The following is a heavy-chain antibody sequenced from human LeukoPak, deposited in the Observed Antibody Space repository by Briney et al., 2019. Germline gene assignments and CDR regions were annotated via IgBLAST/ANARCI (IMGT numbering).Heavy chain of an antibody. V-gene: IGHV3-74*01. Sequence: GGSLRLSCAASGFTFISYWMHWVRQAPGKGLEWVSRIGSDGSRTSYADSVKGRFTISRDNAKNTLYLQMNSLRVEDTAVYYCARESYYDSSGYSDYWGQGTLVTVSS. CDR2: IGSDGSRT. CDR1: GFTFISYW. J-gene: IGHJ4*02. CDR3: ARESYYDSSGYSDY. D-gene: IGHD3-22*01.